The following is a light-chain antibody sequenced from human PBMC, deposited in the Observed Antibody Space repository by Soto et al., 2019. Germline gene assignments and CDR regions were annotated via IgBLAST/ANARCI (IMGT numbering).Light chain of an antibody. J-gene: IGKJ4*01. CDR3: QQRSNWPLT. V-gene: IGKV3-11*01. Sequence: EIVLTQSPATLALSPGERATLSCRASQSVSSYLAWYRQKPGQAPRLLIYDASNRATDIPARFSGSGSGTDFSLTISSLEPEDFAVYYCQQRSNWPLTFGGGTKVEI. CDR1: QSVSSY. CDR2: DAS.